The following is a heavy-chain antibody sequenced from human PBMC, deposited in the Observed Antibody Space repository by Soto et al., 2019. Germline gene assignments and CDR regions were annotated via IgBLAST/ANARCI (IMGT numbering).Heavy chain of an antibody. D-gene: IGHD6-19*01. CDR1: GFTFSSYA. CDR3: ARDVEEWLVWGFGAFDI. V-gene: IGHV3-30-3*01. Sequence: SLRLSCAASGFTFSSYAMHWVLQAPGKGLEWVAVISYDGSNKYYADSVKGRFTISRDNSKNTLYLQMNSLRAEDTAVYYCARDVEEWLVWGFGAFDIWGQGTMVTVS. J-gene: IGHJ3*02. CDR2: ISYDGSNK.